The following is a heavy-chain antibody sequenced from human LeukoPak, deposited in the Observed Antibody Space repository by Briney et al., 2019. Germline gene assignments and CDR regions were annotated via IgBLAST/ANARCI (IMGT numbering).Heavy chain of an antibody. CDR2: IIPILGIA. CDR3: ARESPYLGYCSSGSCYYYGMDV. J-gene: IGHJ6*02. CDR1: GGTFSSYA. D-gene: IGHD2-15*01. Sequence: SVKVSCKASGGTFSSYAISWVRQAPGQGLEWMGRIIPILGIANYAQKFQGRVTITADKSTSTAYMELSSLRSEDTAVYYCARESPYLGYCSSGSCYYYGMDVWGQGTTVTVSS. V-gene: IGHV1-69*04.